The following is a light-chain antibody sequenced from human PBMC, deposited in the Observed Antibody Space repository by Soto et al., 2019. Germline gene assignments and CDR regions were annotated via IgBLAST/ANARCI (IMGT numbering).Light chain of an antibody. J-gene: IGKJ5*01. V-gene: IGKV1-9*01. CDR2: DAL. CDR1: QGISSS. CDR3: QQLNSFPLT. Sequence: DIQLTQSPSFLSASIGDRVTITCRASQGISSSLAWYQQGPGKAPKLLIHDALTLQSRVPSRFSGSGSGTEFTLTISSLQPDDFATYYCQQLNSFPLTFGQGTRLEIK.